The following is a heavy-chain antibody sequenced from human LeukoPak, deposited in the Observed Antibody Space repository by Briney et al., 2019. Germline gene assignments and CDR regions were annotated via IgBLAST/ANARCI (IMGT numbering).Heavy chain of an antibody. CDR3: TREEVRAPLDN. V-gene: IGHV3-33*01. J-gene: IGHJ4*02. Sequence: GRSLRLSCAASGFSFSTYGMHWVRHDPGKGLEWVALIYYDGSNKFYADSVKGRFTVSRDNSKSTLYLQMNILRAEDTGVYYCTREEVRAPLDNWGQGTLVTVSS. CDR1: GFSFSTYG. D-gene: IGHD3-10*01. CDR2: IYYDGSNK.